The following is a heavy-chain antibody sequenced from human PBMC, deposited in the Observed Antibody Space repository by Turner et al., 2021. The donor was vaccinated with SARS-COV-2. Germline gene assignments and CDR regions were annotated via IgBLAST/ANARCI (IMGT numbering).Heavy chain of an antibody. V-gene: IGHV3-33*01. Sequence: VQLVESGGGVVQPGRSLRLSCAASGFPFSRYGMHWVRQAPGKGLEWVAVIWYDGSNKFYADSLRGRFTISRDNSKNTLYLQMNSLRAEDTAVYYCARDDLDPDYGFHFDYWGQGTLVTVSS. J-gene: IGHJ4*02. CDR3: ARDDLDPDYGFHFDY. D-gene: IGHD4-17*01. CDR1: GFPFSRYG. CDR2: IWYDGSNK.